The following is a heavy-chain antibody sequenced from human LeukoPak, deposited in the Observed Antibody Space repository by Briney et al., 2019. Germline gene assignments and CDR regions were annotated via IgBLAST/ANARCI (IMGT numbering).Heavy chain of an antibody. CDR3: ARGRGTRGFDY. CDR2: INHSGSS. CDR1: GGSFSGYY. Sequence: SETLYLTCAVYGGSFSGYYWSWIRQPPGKGLEWIGEINHSGSSNYNPSLKSRVTISVDTSKNQFSLKLSSVTAADTAGYYCARGRGTRGFDYWGQEPRVPFSS. J-gene: IGHJ4*02. D-gene: IGHD1-14*01. V-gene: IGHV4-34*01.